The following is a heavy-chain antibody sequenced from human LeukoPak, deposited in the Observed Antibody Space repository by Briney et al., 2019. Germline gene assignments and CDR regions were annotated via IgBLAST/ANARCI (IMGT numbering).Heavy chain of an antibody. Sequence: GASVKVSFKTSGYTFTAYDMHWVRQAPGQGLEWRGGINPDRGGTNYVQKFQGRVPMNRDTSISTVYMELSRLRSDDTAVYYCARTLVGRPTAGLDVWGRGTTVTVSS. V-gene: IGHV1-2*02. D-gene: IGHD1-26*01. CDR3: ARTLVGRPTAGLDV. CDR1: GYTFTAYD. CDR2: INPDRGGT. J-gene: IGHJ6*02.